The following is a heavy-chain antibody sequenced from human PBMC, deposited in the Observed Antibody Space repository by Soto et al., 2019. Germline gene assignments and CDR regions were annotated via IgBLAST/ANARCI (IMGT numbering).Heavy chain of an antibody. V-gene: IGHV4-39*01. Sequence: PWETLSLTCTVSGCSISSYYWGWIGQPPEKGLESIANIYYDGNTYYNPSLKGRVAISLDTSKNQFSLRLNSVTAADTAVYYCARSSIKPQVFMYPFDSWSQGTLVTVSS. CDR1: GCSISSYY. CDR2: IYYDGNT. CDR3: ARSSIKPQVFMYPFDS. D-gene: IGHD3-3*01. J-gene: IGHJ4*02.